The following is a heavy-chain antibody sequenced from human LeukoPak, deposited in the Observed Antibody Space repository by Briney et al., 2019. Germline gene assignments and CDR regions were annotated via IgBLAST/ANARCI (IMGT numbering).Heavy chain of an antibody. CDR3: AREPNPITMIVGNRHAFDI. J-gene: IGHJ3*02. V-gene: IGHV3-7*01. CDR2: IKQDGTEK. CDR1: GFSFTTYW. D-gene: IGHD3-22*01. Sequence: GGSLRLSCAASGFSFTTYWMSWVRQAPGKGLEWVANIKQDGTEKYYVDSVKGRFTISRDNAKNSLYLQMNRLRAEDTAVYYCAREPNPITMIVGNRHAFDIWGQGTMVTVSS.